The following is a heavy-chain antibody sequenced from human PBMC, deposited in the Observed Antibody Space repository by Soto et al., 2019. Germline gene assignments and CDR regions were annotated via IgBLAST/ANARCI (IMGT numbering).Heavy chain of an antibody. Sequence: SETLSLTCAVYGGPFSGYYWSWIRQPPGKGLEWIGEINHSGSTNYNPSLKSRVTISVDTSKNQFSLKLSSVTAADTAVYYCARDPNIVVVVAATLSYYYYGMDVWGQGTTVTVS. J-gene: IGHJ6*02. V-gene: IGHV4-34*01. CDR3: ARDPNIVVVVAATLSYYYYGMDV. D-gene: IGHD2-15*01. CDR2: INHSGST. CDR1: GGPFSGYY.